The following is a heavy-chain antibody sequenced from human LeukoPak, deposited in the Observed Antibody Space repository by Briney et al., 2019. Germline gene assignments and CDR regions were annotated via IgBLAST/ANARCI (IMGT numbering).Heavy chain of an antibody. Sequence: SETLSLTCTVSGGSISSYYWSWIRQPPGKGLERIGYIYYSGSTNYNPSLKSRVTISVDTSKNQFSLKLSSVTAADTAVYYCARQEYSSSFLLDPWGQGTLVTVSS. V-gene: IGHV4-59*08. CDR2: IYYSGST. J-gene: IGHJ5*02. CDR1: GGSISSYY. D-gene: IGHD6-13*01. CDR3: ARQEYSSSFLLDP.